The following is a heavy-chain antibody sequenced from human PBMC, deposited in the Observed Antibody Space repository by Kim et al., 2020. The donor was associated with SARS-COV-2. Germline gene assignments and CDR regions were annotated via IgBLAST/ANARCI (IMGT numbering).Heavy chain of an antibody. Sequence: GGSLRLSYAASGFTFDDYAMHWVRQAPGKGLEWVSGISWNSGSIGYADSVKGRFTISRDNAKNSLYLQMNSLRAEDTALYYCAKDITLYCSGGSCYTGAFDYWGQGTLVTVSS. CDR1: GFTFDDYA. V-gene: IGHV3-9*01. D-gene: IGHD2-15*01. CDR3: AKDITLYCSGGSCYTGAFDY. J-gene: IGHJ4*02. CDR2: ISWNSGSI.